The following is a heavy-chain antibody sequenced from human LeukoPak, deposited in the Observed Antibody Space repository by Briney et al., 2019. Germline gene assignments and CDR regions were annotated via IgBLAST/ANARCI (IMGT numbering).Heavy chain of an antibody. D-gene: IGHD3-22*01. CDR3: AKGRYYYDSSDAFDI. CDR1: GFTFSSYA. V-gene: IGHV3-23*01. J-gene: IGHJ3*02. Sequence: GGSLRLSCAASGFTFSSYAMSRVRQAPGKGLEWVSAISGSGGSTYYADSVKGRFTISRDNSKNTLYLQMNSLRAEDTAVYYCAKGRYYYDSSDAFDIWGQGTMVTVSS. CDR2: ISGSGGST.